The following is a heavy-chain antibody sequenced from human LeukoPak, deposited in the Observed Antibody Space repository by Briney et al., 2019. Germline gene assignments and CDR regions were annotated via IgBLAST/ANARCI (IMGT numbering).Heavy chain of an antibody. J-gene: IGHJ4*02. Sequence: ASVKVSCKASGYTFTSYGTSWVRQAPGQGLEWMGWISAYNGNTNYAQKLQGRVTMTTDTSTSTAYMELRSLRSDDTAVYYCARDRSASTYYYDSDYYYYFDYWGQGTLVTVSS. CDR1: GYTFTSYG. CDR2: ISAYNGNT. CDR3: ARDRSASTYYYDSDYYYYFDY. D-gene: IGHD3-22*01. V-gene: IGHV1-18*01.